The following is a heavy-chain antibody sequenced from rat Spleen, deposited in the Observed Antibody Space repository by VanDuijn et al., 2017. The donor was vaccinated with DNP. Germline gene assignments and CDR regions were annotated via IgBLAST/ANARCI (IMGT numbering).Heavy chain of an antibody. V-gene: IGHV3-1*01. CDR3: ARWNIGTSTLDY. D-gene: IGHD1-5*01. Sequence: EVQLQESGPGLVKPSQSLSLTCSVTAYSITTHYWGWIRKLPGNKMEWVGHISYSGSTSYNPSLKSRISITRDTSKNQFFLQLSSVTTEDTATYYCARWNIGTSTLDYWGQGVMVTVSS. CDR2: ISYSGST. J-gene: IGHJ2*01. CDR1: AYSITTHY.